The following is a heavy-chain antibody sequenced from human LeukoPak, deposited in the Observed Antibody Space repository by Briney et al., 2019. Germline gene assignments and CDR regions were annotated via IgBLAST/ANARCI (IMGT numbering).Heavy chain of an antibody. V-gene: IGHV4-59*01. D-gene: IGHD3-16*01. Sequence: SETLSLTCTVSGDSISSYHWSWIRQSPGKGLEWLGYISYSGSTNYNPSLKSRVTISVDTSKNQFSLQLSSVTAADTAVYYCARVGRGDHTWGSYYFDHWGQGTLVTVSS. CDR1: GDSISSYH. CDR2: ISYSGST. J-gene: IGHJ4*02. CDR3: ARVGRGDHTWGSYYFDH.